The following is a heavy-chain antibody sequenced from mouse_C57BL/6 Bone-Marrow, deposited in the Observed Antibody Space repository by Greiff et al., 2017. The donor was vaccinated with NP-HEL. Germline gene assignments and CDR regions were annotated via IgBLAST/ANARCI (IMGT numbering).Heavy chain of an antibody. J-gene: IGHJ2*01. Sequence: QVQLKESGAELARPGASVKLSCKASGYTFTSYGISWVKQRTGQGLEWIGEIYPRSGNTYYNEKFKGKATLTADKSSSTAYMELRSLTSEDSAVYFCARRGLRRRGFDYWGQGTTLTVSS. V-gene: IGHV1-81*01. D-gene: IGHD2-4*01. CDR2: IYPRSGNT. CDR3: ARRGLRRRGFDY. CDR1: GYTFTSYG.